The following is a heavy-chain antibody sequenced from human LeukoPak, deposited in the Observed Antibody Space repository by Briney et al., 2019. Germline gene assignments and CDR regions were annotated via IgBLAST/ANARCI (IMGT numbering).Heavy chain of an antibody. CDR3: ARVYGSGSYYNGYYYYYMDV. J-gene: IGHJ6*03. CDR2: TYYSGRA. D-gene: IGHD3-10*01. CDR1: GASISDYY. Sequence: SETLSLTCTVYGASISDYYWNWIRQPPGKGLEWIGNTYYSGRANYSPSLKSRVTISVDTSKNQFSLKLSSVTAADTAVYYCARVYGSGSYYNGYYYYYMDVWGKGTTVTISS. V-gene: IGHV4-59*08.